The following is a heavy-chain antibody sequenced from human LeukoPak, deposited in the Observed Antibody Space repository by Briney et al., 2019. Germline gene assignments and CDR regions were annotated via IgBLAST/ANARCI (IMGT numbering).Heavy chain of an antibody. CDR1: GYTFTVYY. D-gene: IGHD5-12*01. V-gene: IGHV1-2*02. Sequence: GASVTVSCTASGYTFTVYYIHWVRQAPGQGLGWMGWINPNNGGTNYAQKFQGRVTMTRDTSISTAYMELNRLTSDDTAVYYCARDKYTGYETFDYWGQGTPVTVSS. CDR2: INPNNGGT. J-gene: IGHJ4*02. CDR3: ARDKYTGYETFDY.